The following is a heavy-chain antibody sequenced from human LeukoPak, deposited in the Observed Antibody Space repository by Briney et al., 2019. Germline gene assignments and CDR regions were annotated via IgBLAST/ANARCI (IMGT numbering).Heavy chain of an antibody. CDR3: ARLEMGHSNYNFDY. V-gene: IGHV4-39*01. CDR1: GGSISSSSYY. D-gene: IGHD4-11*01. J-gene: IGHJ4*02. CDR2: IYYSGST. Sequence: SETLSLTCTVSGGSISSSSYYWGWIRQPPGKGLEWIGSIYYSGSTYYNPYLKSRVTISVDTSKNQFSLKLSSVTAADTAVYYCARLEMGHSNYNFDYWGQGTLVTVSS.